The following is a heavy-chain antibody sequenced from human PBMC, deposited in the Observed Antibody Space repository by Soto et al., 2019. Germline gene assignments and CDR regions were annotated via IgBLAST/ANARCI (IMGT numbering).Heavy chain of an antibody. CDR2: ISYDGSNK. CDR3: ASQLMDTASYYGMDV. D-gene: IGHD5-18*01. Sequence: QVQLVESGGGVVQPGRSLRLSCAASGFTFSSYAMHWVRQAPGKGLEWVAVISYDGSNKYYADSVKGRFTISRDNSKNTLYLQMNSLRAEDTAVYYCASQLMDTASYYGMDVRGQGTTVTVSS. J-gene: IGHJ6*02. V-gene: IGHV3-30-3*01. CDR1: GFTFSSYA.